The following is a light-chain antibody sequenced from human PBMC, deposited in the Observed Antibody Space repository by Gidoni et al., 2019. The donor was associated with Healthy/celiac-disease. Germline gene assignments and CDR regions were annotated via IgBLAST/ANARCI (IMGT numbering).Light chain of an antibody. Sequence: SSVLTPPPSVSVAPGQTARITCGGNNIGSKRVPWYQQKPGQAPVLVVYDDSDRPSGIPERFSGSNSGNTATLTISRVEAGDEADYYWQVWDSSSDHWVFGGGTKLTVL. V-gene: IGLV3-21*02. CDR2: DDS. CDR3: QVWDSSSDHWV. CDR1: NIGSKR. J-gene: IGLJ3*02.